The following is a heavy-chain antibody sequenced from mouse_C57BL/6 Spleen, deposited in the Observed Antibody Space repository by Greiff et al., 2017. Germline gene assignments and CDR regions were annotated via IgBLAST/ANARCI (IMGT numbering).Heavy chain of an antibody. CDR3: ASDDYGSSYPY. CDR2: IYPGDGDT. V-gene: IGHV1-82*01. J-gene: IGHJ3*01. Sequence: LVESGPELVKPGASVKISCKASGYAFSSSWMNWVKQRPGKGLEWIGRIYPGDGDTNYNGKFKGKATLTADKSSSKAYMQLSILTSEDPAVYFCASDDYGSSYPYWGQGTLVTVSA. CDR1: GYAFSSSW. D-gene: IGHD1-1*01.